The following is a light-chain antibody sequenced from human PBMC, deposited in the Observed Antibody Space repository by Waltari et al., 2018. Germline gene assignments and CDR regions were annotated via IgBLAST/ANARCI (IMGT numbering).Light chain of an antibody. CDR1: QSVTNN. J-gene: IGKJ4*01. CDR3: QQYHNWPLS. Sequence: ILMTQSPATLSVSPGERATLTCRASQSVTNNFAWYQQQPGQAPRLLIYDASSRATGIPARFSGSGSGTEFTLTVSSLQSEDFAVYYCQQYHNWPLSFGGGTKVEIK. V-gene: IGKV3-15*01. CDR2: DAS.